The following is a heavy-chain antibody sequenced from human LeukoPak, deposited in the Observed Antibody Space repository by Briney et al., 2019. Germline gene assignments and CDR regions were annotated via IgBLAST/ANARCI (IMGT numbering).Heavy chain of an antibody. J-gene: IGHJ3*02. V-gene: IGHV1-3*01. D-gene: IGHD6-13*01. CDR1: GYTFTSYA. CDR2: INAGNGNT. CDR3: ARGPGGSSWYDWFLGAFDI. Sequence: ASVKVSCKSSGYTFTSYAMHWVRQAPGQRLEWMGWINAGNGNTKYSQKFQGRVTITRDTSASTAYMELSSLRSEDTAVYYCARGPGGSSWYDWFLGAFDIRGQGTMITVSS.